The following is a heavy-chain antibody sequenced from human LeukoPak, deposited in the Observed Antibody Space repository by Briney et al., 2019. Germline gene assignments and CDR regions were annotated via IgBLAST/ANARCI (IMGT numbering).Heavy chain of an antibody. V-gene: IGHV1-69*06. Sequence: SVKVSCKASGGTFSSHAISWVRQAPGQGLEWMGGIIPIFGTANYAQKFQGRVTITADKSTSTAYMELSSLRSEDTAVYYCAHYCSGGSCPDGDDAFDIWGQGTMVTVSS. J-gene: IGHJ3*02. CDR3: AHYCSGGSCPDGDDAFDI. D-gene: IGHD2-15*01. CDR1: GGTFSSHA. CDR2: IIPIFGTA.